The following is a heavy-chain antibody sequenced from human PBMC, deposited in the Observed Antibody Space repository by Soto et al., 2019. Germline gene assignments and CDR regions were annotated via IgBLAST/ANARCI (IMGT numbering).Heavy chain of an antibody. CDR1: GFTVSSNY. CDR3: ARGFLERLHFDY. J-gene: IGHJ4*02. Sequence: EVQLVESGGGLVQPGGSLRLYCAASGFTVSSNYMSWVRQAPGKGLEWVSVIYSGGSTYYADSVKGRFTISRDNSKNTLYLQMNSLRAEDTAVYYCARGFLERLHFDYWGQGTLVTVSS. V-gene: IGHV3-66*01. CDR2: IYSGGST. D-gene: IGHD3-3*01.